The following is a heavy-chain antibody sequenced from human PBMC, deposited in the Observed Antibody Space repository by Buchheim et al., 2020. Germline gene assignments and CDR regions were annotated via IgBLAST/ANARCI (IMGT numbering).Heavy chain of an antibody. Sequence: QVQLQESGPGLVKPSETLSLTCTVSGGSTSSYYWSWIRQPPGKGLEWIGYIYYSGSTNYNPSLKSRVTISVDTSKNQFSLKLSSVTAADTAVYYCARGADYFDYCGQGTL. J-gene: IGHJ4*02. V-gene: IGHV4-59*01. CDR1: GGSTSSYY. CDR2: IYYSGST. CDR3: ARGADYFDY.